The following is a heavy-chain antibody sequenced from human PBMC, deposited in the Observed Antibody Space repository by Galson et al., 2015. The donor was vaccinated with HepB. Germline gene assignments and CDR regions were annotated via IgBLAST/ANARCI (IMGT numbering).Heavy chain of an antibody. V-gene: IGHV3-23*01. CDR1: GFAFSSYG. Sequence: LRLSCAASGFAFSSYGLTWVRQAPGKGLEWVSSISADGGRLNYADSVKGRFTISRDNSKNTLYLQMNSLRAEDTAVYYCAKKYSSGATWFFDYWGQGTLVTVSS. J-gene: IGHJ4*02. CDR2: ISADGGRL. D-gene: IGHD6-19*01. CDR3: AKKYSSGATWFFDY.